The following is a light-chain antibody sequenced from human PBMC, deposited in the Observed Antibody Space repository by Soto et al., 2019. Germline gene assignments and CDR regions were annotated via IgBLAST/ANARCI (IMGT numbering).Light chain of an antibody. Sequence: QSVLTQPASVSGSPGQSITISCTGTSSDVGGYNYVSWYQQHPGKAPKLMIYDVSNRPSGVSNRFSGSKSGNTASLTISGLQAEDEDDYYCSSYTSSTVVFGAGTKLTVL. J-gene: IGLJ2*01. CDR3: SSYTSSTVV. CDR1: SSDVGGYNY. CDR2: DVS. V-gene: IGLV2-14*01.